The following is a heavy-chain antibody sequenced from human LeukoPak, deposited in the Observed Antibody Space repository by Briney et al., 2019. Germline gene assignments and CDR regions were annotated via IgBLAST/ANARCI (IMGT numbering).Heavy chain of an antibody. Sequence: ASVKVSCKASGYAFNTYFIQWVRQAPGQGLEWVGIINPSDGTTSYAPKFQGRVTMTRDRSTSTVYMELSSLRSEDTSVFYCARIHKFCTDGVCADYWGQGALITVSS. J-gene: IGHJ4*02. CDR3: ARIHKFCTDGVCADY. V-gene: IGHV1-46*02. CDR1: GYAFNTYF. D-gene: IGHD2-8*01. CDR2: INPSDGTT.